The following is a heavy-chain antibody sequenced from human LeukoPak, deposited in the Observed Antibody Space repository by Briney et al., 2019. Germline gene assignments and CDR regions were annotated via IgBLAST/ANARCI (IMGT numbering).Heavy chain of an antibody. V-gene: IGHV3-7*03. CDR1: GFTFSSYW. Sequence: GGSLRLSCAASGFTFSSYWMNWARQAPGKGLEWVACINHNGNVNYYVDSVKGRFSISRDNAKNSLYLQMSNLRAEDTAVYFCARGGGLDVWGQGATVTVSS. CDR3: ARGGGLDV. CDR2: INHNGNVN. J-gene: IGHJ6*02. D-gene: IGHD3-16*01.